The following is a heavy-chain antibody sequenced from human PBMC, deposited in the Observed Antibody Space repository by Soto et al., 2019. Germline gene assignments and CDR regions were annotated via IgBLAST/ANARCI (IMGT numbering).Heavy chain of an antibody. CDR3: ARTDCSSTSCYNYYYYGMDV. J-gene: IGHJ6*02. V-gene: IGHV1-3*01. D-gene: IGHD2-2*01. Sequence: GASVKVSCKASGYSFTSYGIHWVRQAPGQRLEWMGWINPGNGDTKYSQKFQGRVTITRDTSATTAYMELSSLRSEDSAVFYCARTDCSSTSCYNYYYYGMDVWGQGTTVTVS. CDR2: INPGNGDT. CDR1: GYSFTSYG.